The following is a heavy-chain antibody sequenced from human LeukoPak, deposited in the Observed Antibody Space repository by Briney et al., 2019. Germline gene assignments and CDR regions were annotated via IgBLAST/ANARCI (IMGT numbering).Heavy chain of an antibody. CDR3: ARGHKGYGSISFDY. V-gene: IGHV4-34*01. Sequence: SETLSLTCAVYGGSFSGYYWSWLRQPPGKGLEWIGEINHSGSTNYNPSLKSRVTISVDTSKNQFSLKLSSVTAAHTAVYYCARGHKGYGSISFDYRGQGTLVTVSS. D-gene: IGHD4-17*01. J-gene: IGHJ4*02. CDR1: GGSFSGYY. CDR2: INHSGST.